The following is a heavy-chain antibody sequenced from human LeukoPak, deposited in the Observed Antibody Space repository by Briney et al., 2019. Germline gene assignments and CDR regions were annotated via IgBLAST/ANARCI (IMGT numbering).Heavy chain of an antibody. V-gene: IGHV3-74*03. CDR3: TGTTGY. D-gene: IGHD1-7*01. CDR1: GFTFSNYW. Sequence: GGSLRLSCAASGFTFSNYWIHWVRQAPGKGLVWVSRIDNAGSITTYADSVKGRFTISRDNAKNSLYLQMNSLRAEDTALYYCTGTTGYWGQGTLVTVSS. J-gene: IGHJ4*02. CDR2: IDNAGSIT.